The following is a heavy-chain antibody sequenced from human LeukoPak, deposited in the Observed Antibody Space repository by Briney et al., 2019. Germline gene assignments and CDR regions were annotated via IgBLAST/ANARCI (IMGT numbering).Heavy chain of an antibody. V-gene: IGHV3-7*01. Sequence: GGSLRLSCAASGLTLSNYWVTWVRQAPGKGLEWVANINQDGSEKYYVDSVKGRFTISRDNAKDSLYLQMNNLRAEDTAVYYCARPYCSGVTCYSPPDYWGQGTLVTVSS. CDR3: ARPYCSGVTCYSPPDY. D-gene: IGHD2-15*01. CDR2: INQDGSEK. CDR1: GLTLSNYW. J-gene: IGHJ4*02.